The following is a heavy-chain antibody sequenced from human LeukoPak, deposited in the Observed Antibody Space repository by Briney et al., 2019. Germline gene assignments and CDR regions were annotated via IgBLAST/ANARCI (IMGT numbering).Heavy chain of an antibody. J-gene: IGHJ6*03. CDR2: IIPIFGTA. V-gene: IGHV1-69*05. CDR3: ARGRYGYSDLTNYYYYMDV. Sequence: SVKVSCKASGCTFSSYAISWVRQAPGQGLEWMGGIIPIFGTANYAQKFQGRVTITTDESTSTAYMELSSLRSEDTGVYYCARGRYGYSDLTNYYYYMDVWGKGATVTVSS. D-gene: IGHD1-26*01. CDR1: GCTFSSYA.